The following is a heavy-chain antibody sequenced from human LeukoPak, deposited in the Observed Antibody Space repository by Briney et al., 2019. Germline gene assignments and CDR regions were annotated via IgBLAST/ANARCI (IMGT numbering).Heavy chain of an antibody. CDR2: IYYGGST. Sequence: SETLSLTCTVSGGSISDHYWSWIRQPPGKGLEWIGYIYYGGSTNYNPSLKSRVTISVDTSENQFSLKLSSVTAADTAVYYCARRRDYFDYWGQGTLVTASS. CDR1: GGSISDHY. CDR3: ARRRDYFDY. V-gene: IGHV4-59*08. J-gene: IGHJ4*02.